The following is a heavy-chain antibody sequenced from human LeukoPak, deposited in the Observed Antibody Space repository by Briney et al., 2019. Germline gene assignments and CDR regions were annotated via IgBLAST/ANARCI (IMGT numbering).Heavy chain of an antibody. CDR1: GYTFTGYY. CDR2: INPNSGGT. J-gene: IGHJ4*02. Sequence: ASVKVSCKASGYTFTGYYMHWVRQAPGQGLEWMGWINPNSGGTNYAQKFQGRVTMTRDTSISTAYMELSRLRSDDTAVYYCAREGGAAAAGYFDYWGQGTLVTVSS. CDR3: AREGGAAAAGYFDY. V-gene: IGHV1-2*02. D-gene: IGHD6-13*01.